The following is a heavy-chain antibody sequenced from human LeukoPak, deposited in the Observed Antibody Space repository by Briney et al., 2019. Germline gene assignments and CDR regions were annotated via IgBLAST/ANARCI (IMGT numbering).Heavy chain of an antibody. CDR1: GFTFDDCA. CDR2: ISGDGGST. CDR3: AKDYTMID. Sequence: GGSLRLSCAASGFTFDDCAMHWVRQAPGKGLEWVSLISGDGGSTYADSVKGRFTISRDNSKNSLYLQMKSLRTEDTALYYCAKDYTMIDCGQGTMVTVSS. V-gene: IGHV3-43*02. J-gene: IGHJ3*01. D-gene: IGHD3-22*01.